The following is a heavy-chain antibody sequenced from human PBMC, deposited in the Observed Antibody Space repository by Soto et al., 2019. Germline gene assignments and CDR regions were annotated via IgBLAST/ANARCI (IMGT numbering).Heavy chain of an antibody. CDR2: IKQDGSEK. CDR3: ARSGVGYSNYVVDY. CDR1: GFTFSSYW. D-gene: IGHD4-4*01. J-gene: IGHJ4*02. Sequence: EVQLVESGGGLVQPGGSLRLSCAASGFTFSSYWMSWVRQAPGKGLEWVANIKQDGSEKYYVDSVKGRFTISRDNAKNSLYLQMNSLRAEDTAVYYCARSGVGYSNYVVDYWGQGTLVTVSS. V-gene: IGHV3-7*01.